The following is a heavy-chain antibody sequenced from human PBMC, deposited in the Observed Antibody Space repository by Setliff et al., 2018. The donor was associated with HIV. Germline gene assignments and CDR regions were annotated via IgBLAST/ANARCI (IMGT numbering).Heavy chain of an antibody. CDR3: AREGYASGTLGDLDC. D-gene: IGHD3-10*01. CDR1: GFTFRSYA. V-gene: IGHV3-30*09. CDR2: ISHDGSII. Sequence: PGGSLRLSCAASGFTFRSYAMHWVRQAPGKGLEWVADISHDGSIIFYADSVKGRFAISRDNSKNTLYLQMNSLETEDSALYYCAREGYASGTLGDLDCWGQGTLVTVSS. J-gene: IGHJ4*02.